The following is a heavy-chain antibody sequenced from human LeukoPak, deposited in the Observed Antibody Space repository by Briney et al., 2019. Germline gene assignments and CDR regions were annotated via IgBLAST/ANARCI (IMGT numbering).Heavy chain of an antibody. Sequence: ASVKVSCKASGYTFTSYYMHWVRQAPGQGLEWMGIINPSGGSTSYAQKFQGRVTMTTDTSTSTAYMEVRSLRSDDTAVYYCARDAPYSSSWYDDYWGQGTLLTVSS. CDR3: ARDAPYSSSWYDDY. V-gene: IGHV1-46*01. J-gene: IGHJ4*02. CDR2: INPSGGST. D-gene: IGHD6-13*01. CDR1: GYTFTSYY.